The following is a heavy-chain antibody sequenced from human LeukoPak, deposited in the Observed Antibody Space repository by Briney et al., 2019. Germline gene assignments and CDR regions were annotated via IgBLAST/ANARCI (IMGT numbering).Heavy chain of an antibody. V-gene: IGHV3-73*01. D-gene: IGHD4-17*01. CDR1: GFTFNGSA. CDR2: IRSKAHRYAT. CDR3: TRRHYGDYVVDN. Sequence: GGSLRLSCATSGFTFNGSALHWVRQASGQGLEWVGRIRSKAHRYATAYAASVKGRFTVSRDDSKNMAYLQMNSLKTEDTAIYYCTRRHYGDYVVDNWGQGTLVTVSS. J-gene: IGHJ4*02.